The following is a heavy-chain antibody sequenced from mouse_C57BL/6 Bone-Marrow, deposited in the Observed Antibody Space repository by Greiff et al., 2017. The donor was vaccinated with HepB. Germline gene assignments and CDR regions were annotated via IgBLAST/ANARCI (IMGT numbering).Heavy chain of an antibody. J-gene: IGHJ1*03. Sequence: QVQLQQSGAELMKPGASVKLSCKATGYTFTGYWIEWVKQRPGHGLEWIGEILPGSGSTNYNEKFKGKATFTADTSSNTAYMQLSSLTTEDSAIYYCARDGIRAGSSYWYFDVWGTGTTVTVSS. CDR1: GYTFTGYW. V-gene: IGHV1-9*01. CDR2: ILPGSGST. CDR3: ARDGIRAGSSYWYFDV. D-gene: IGHD1-1*01.